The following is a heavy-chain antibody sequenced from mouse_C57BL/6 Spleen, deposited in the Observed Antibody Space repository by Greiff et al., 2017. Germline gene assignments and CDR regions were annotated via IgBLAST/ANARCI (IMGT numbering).Heavy chain of an antibody. Sequence: QVQLQQPGAELVKPGASVKLSCKASGYTFTSYWMQWVKQRPGQGLEWIGEIDPSDSYTNYNQKFKGKATLTVDPSSSTAYLQLSSLTSEDSAVYYCARGRRGGGFDYWGQGTTLTVSS. D-gene: IGHD2-12*01. CDR3: ARGRRGGGFDY. CDR1: GYTFTSYW. CDR2: IDPSDSYT. J-gene: IGHJ2*01. V-gene: IGHV1-50*01.